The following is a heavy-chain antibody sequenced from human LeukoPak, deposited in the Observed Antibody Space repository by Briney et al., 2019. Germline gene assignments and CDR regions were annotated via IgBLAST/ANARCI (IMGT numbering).Heavy chain of an antibody. CDR1: GFTFSSYA. Sequence: GGSLRLSCAASGFTFSSYAMNWVRQAPGKGLEWVSYISSSSSTIYHADSVKGRFTISRDNAKNSLYLQMNSLRDEDTAVYYCARSVSGWYGVFDYWGQGTLVTVSP. CDR3: ARSVSGWYGVFDY. D-gene: IGHD6-19*01. J-gene: IGHJ4*02. V-gene: IGHV3-48*02. CDR2: ISSSSSTI.